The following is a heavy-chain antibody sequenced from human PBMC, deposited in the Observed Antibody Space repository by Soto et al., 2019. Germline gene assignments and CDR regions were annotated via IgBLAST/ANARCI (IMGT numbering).Heavy chain of an antibody. J-gene: IGHJ6*02. CDR2: INPNSGGT. CDR3: ATGYCISTSCYARSNYYYGMDV. V-gene: IGHV1-2*04. D-gene: IGHD2-2*01. Sequence: GASVKVSCKASGYTFTGYYMHWVRQAPGQGLEWMGWINPNSGGTNYAQKFQGWVTMTRDTSISTAYMELSRLRSDDTAVYYCATGYCISTSCYARSNYYYGMDVWGQGTTVTVSS. CDR1: GYTFTGYY.